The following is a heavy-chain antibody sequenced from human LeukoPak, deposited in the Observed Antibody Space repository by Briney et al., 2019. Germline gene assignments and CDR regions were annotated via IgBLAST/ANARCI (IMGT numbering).Heavy chain of an antibody. V-gene: IGHV3-30*03. CDR2: ISYNGNVK. CDR1: GFTFSTYG. J-gene: IGHJ4*02. D-gene: IGHD4-17*01. CDR3: LTEDTPTVFDY. Sequence: GGSLRLSCAASGFTFSTYGLHWVRQAPSKGLEWVALISYNGNVKYYADSVEGRFTISRDNSKNMLYLQMNSLTIEDTAVYYCLTEDTPTVFDYWGQGALVTVSS.